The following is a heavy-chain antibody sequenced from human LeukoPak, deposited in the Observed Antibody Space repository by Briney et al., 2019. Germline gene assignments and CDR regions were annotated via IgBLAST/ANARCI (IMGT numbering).Heavy chain of an antibody. CDR3: ARAGWIITSGIDY. CDR2: IYHIGST. Sequence: SETLSLTCGVSGYSISRGYYWAWIRQHPGKGLEWIGTIYHIGSTYYTPSLGSRVTISVDTSKNEFSLNLKSVTAADTAVYYCARAGWIITSGIDYWGRGALVTVSS. D-gene: IGHD3-10*01. CDR1: GYSISRGYY. J-gene: IGHJ4*02. V-gene: IGHV4-38-2*01.